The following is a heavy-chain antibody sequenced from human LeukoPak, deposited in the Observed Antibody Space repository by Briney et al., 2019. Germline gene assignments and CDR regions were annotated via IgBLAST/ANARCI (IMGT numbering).Heavy chain of an antibody. V-gene: IGHV1-8*03. D-gene: IGHD3-3*01. Sequence: ASVKVSCKASGYIFTGYYMHWVRQATGQGLEWMGWMNPNSGNTGYAQKFQGRVTITRNTSISTAYMELSSLRSEDTAVYYCARGLVSTIFGVVMTYYFDYWGQGTLVTVSS. CDR2: MNPNSGNT. CDR3: ARGLVSTIFGVVMTYYFDY. CDR1: GYIFTGYY. J-gene: IGHJ4*02.